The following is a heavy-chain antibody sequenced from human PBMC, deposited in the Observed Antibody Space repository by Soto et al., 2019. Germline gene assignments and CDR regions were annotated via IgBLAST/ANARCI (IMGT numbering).Heavy chain of an antibody. CDR1: GGSFSGYY. D-gene: IGHD3-10*01. V-gene: IGHV4-34*01. CDR2: INHSGST. J-gene: IGHJ4*02. Sequence: QVQLQQWGAGLLKPSETLSLTCAVYGGSFSGYYWSWIRPPPGKGLEWIGEINHSGSTNYNPSLKSRVTISVDQSKNQFSRKLSSVTAPDTAVYYCARGRKRITMVRGVITPTVTPDFDYWGQGTLVTVSS. CDR3: ARGRKRITMVRGVITPTVTPDFDY.